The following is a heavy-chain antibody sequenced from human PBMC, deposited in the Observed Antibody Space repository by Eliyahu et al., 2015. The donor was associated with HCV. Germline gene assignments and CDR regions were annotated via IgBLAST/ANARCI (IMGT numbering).Heavy chain of an antibody. CDR1: GFTFSSYA. J-gene: IGHJ4*02. CDR2: ISGSGGST. D-gene: IGHD1-26*01. V-gene: IGHV3-23*01. Sequence: EVQLLESGGDLVQPGGSLRXXCXASGFTFSSYAMGWVRQAPGKGLEWVSAISGSGGSTYYADSVKGRFTISRDSSKNTLYLQMNTLRAEDTAAYYCAKGSRSYPFDYWGQGTLVTVSS. CDR3: AKGSRSYPFDY.